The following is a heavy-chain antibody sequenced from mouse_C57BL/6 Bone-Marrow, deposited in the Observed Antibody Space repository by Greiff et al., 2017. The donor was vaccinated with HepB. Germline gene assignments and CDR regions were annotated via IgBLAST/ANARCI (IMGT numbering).Heavy chain of an antibody. V-gene: IGHV5-9-1*02. D-gene: IGHD1-1*01. CDR1: GFTFSSYA. Sequence: EVQLVESGEGLVKPGGSLKLSCAASGFTFSSYAMSWVRQTPEKRLEWVAYISSGGDYIYYADTVKGRFTISRDNARNTLYLQMSSLKSEDTAMYYCTRDPTYYYGSRAWFAYWGLGTLVTVSA. CDR3: TRDPTYYYGSRAWFAY. J-gene: IGHJ3*01. CDR2: ISSGGDYI.